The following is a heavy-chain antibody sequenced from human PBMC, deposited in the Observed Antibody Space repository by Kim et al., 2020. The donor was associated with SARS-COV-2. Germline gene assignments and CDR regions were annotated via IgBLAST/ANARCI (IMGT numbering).Heavy chain of an antibody. V-gene: IGHV3-11*03. D-gene: IGHD3-16*02. J-gene: IGHJ6*02. CDR1: GFTFSDYY. CDR2: ISSSSSYT. CDR3: ASAGYDYVWGSYRDYYYYYGIDV. Sequence: GGSLRLSCAASGFTFSDYYMSWIRQAPGKGLEWVSYISSSSSYTNYADSVKGRFTISRDNAKNSLYLQMNSLRAEDTAEYYCASAGYDYVWGSYRDYYYYYGIDVWGQGTTVTVSS.